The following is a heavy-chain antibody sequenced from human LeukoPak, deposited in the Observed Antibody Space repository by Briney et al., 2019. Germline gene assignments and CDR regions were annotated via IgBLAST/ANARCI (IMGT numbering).Heavy chain of an antibody. CDR3: AIHPSDSSGYFSY. J-gene: IGHJ4*02. CDR1: GYTFSSCA. Sequence: GASVTVSCKASGYTFSSCAINWVRQAPGQGLEYMGWIDTKTGNPTYAQGFTGRFVFPLDTSVSTAYLQISSLKAEDTAVYYCAIHPSDSSGYFSYWGQGALVTVSS. V-gene: IGHV7-4-1*02. D-gene: IGHD3-22*01. CDR2: IDTKTGNP.